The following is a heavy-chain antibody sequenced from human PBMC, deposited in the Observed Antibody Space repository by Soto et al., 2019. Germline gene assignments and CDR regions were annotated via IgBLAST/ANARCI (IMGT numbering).Heavy chain of an antibody. CDR2: IIPIFGTA. CDR1: GGTFSSYG. Sequence: QVQLVQSGAEVKKPGSSVKVSCKASGGTFSSYGISWVRQAPGQGLEWMGGIIPIFGTANYAQKFQGRVTITADESTSTAYMELSSLRSEDTAVYYCARTESPPAGQGEGYYFDYWGQGTLVTVSS. CDR3: ARTESPPAGQGEGYYFDY. D-gene: IGHD3-10*01. V-gene: IGHV1-69*01. J-gene: IGHJ4*02.